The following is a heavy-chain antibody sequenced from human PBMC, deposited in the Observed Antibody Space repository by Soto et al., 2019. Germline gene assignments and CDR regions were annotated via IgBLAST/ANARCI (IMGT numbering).Heavy chain of an antibody. Sequence: PSETLSLTCAVSGGSISSSNWWSWVRQPPGKGLEWIGEIYHSGSTNYNPSLKSRVTRSVDKSKNQFSLKLSSVTAADTAVYYCARRASSSWYNWFDPWGQGTLVTVSS. D-gene: IGHD6-13*01. CDR1: GGSISSSNW. CDR3: ARRASSSWYNWFDP. J-gene: IGHJ5*02. CDR2: IYHSGST. V-gene: IGHV4-4*02.